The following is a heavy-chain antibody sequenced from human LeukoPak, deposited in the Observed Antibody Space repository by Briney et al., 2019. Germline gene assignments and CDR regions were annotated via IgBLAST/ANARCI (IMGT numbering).Heavy chain of an antibody. D-gene: IGHD3-22*01. Sequence: GASVKVSCKASGYTFTSYGISWVRQAPGQGLEWMGWISAYNGNTNYAQKLQGRVTMTTDTSTSTAYMELRSLRSDDTAVYYCASSDGHYDSSGYLVYYYGMDVWGQGTTVTVSS. J-gene: IGHJ6*02. V-gene: IGHV1-18*01. CDR2: ISAYNGNT. CDR3: ASSDGHYDSSGYLVYYYGMDV. CDR1: GYTFTSYG.